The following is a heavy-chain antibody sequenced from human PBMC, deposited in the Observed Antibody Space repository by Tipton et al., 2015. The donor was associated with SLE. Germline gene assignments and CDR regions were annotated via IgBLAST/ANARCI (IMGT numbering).Heavy chain of an antibody. Sequence: TLSLTCTVSGGSISSSSYYWGWIRQPPGKGLEWIGSIYYSGGTYYNPSLKSRVTISVDTSKNQFSLKLSSVTAADTAVYYCAGTTDFDYWGQGTLVTVSS. CDR2: IYYSGGT. D-gene: IGHD4-17*01. CDR3: AGTTDFDY. J-gene: IGHJ4*02. CDR1: GGSISSSSYY. V-gene: IGHV4-39*01.